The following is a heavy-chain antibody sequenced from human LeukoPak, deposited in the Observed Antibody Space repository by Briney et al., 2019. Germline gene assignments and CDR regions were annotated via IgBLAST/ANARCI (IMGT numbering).Heavy chain of an antibody. CDR1: GYTFTGYY. CDR3: ARSPPYSSGADGWFDP. Sequence: HGASVKVSCKASGYTFTGYYMHWVRQAPGQGLEWMGWINPNSGGTNYAQKFQGRVTMTRDTSISTAYMELSRLRSDDTAVYYCARSPPYSSGADGWFDPWGQGTLVTVSS. J-gene: IGHJ5*02. D-gene: IGHD6-19*01. V-gene: IGHV1-2*02. CDR2: INPNSGGT.